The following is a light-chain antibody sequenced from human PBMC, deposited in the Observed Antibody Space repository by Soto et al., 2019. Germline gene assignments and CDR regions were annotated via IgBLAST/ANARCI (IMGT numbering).Light chain of an antibody. CDR3: QQYGRSPPFT. CDR2: GAS. Sequence: EIVLTQSPGTLSLSPGERATLSCRASQSVSSSYLAWYQQKPGQAPRLLIYGASSRATGIPDRFSGSGSGTDFTLIISRLEPEDFAVYYCQQYGRSPPFTFGPGTKVGIK. CDR1: QSVSSSY. V-gene: IGKV3-20*01. J-gene: IGKJ3*01.